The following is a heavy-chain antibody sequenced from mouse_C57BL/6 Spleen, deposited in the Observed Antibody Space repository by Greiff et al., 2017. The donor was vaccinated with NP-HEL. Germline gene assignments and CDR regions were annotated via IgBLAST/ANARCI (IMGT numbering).Heavy chain of an antibody. Sequence: VQLVESGPELVKPGASVKISCKASGYAFSSSWMNWVKQRPGKGLEWIGRIYPGDGDTNYNGKFKGKATLTADKSSSTAYMQLSSLTSEDSAVYFCARVDDGYYRDYWGQGTTLTVSS. CDR3: ARVDDGYYRDY. J-gene: IGHJ2*01. CDR1: GYAFSSSW. D-gene: IGHD2-3*01. V-gene: IGHV1-82*01. CDR2: IYPGDGDT.